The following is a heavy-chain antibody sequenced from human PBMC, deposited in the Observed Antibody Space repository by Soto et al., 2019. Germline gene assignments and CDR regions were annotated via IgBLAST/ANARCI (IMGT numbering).Heavy chain of an antibody. CDR1: GYTFTSYG. CDR2: ISTYNGNT. D-gene: IGHD2-2*01. CDR3: GRDLYQSVFYYGMDV. J-gene: IGHJ6*02. Sequence: QVQVMQSGAEVKKPGASVKVSRKASGYTFTSYGISWVRQAPGQGLEWMGWISTYNGNTNYAQKLQGRVTMTTDTSXXTAYMELRSLRSDDTAVYYCGRDLYQSVFYYGMDVWGQGTTVTVSS. V-gene: IGHV1-18*01.